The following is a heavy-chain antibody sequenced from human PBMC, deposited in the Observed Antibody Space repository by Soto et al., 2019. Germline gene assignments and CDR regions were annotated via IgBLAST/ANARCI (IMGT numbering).Heavy chain of an antibody. CDR3: EKDIGPPHIAARPLYYYYGMDV. J-gene: IGHJ6*01. D-gene: IGHD6-6*01. CDR2: SSWNSGSI. V-gene: IGHV3-9*01. CDR1: GFTFDDYA. Sequence: EVQLVESGVGLVQPGRSLRLSCAASGFTFDDYAMHWVRQAPGKGLDWGSGSSWNSGSIGYADSVKGRFTISSDNAKNSLYQQMNSLRAEDTALYYCEKDIGPPHIAARPLYYYYGMDVWGQGNTVTVSS.